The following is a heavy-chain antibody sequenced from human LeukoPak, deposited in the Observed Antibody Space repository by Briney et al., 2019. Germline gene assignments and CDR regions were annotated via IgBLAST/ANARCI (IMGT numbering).Heavy chain of an antibody. J-gene: IGHJ4*02. V-gene: IGHV3-23*01. CDR1: GFTFSSYA. Sequence: GRSLRLSCAASGFTFSSYAMSWVRQAPGKGLEWVSAISGTGGSTYYADSVKGRFTISRDNSKNTLYLQMNSLRAEDTAVYYCGSGSMVRGAPEDYWGQGTLVTVSS. CDR2: ISGTGGST. CDR3: GSGSMVRGAPEDY. D-gene: IGHD3-10*01.